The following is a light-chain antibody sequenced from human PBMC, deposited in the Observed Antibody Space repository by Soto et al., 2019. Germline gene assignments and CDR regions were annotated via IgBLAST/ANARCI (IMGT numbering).Light chain of an antibody. V-gene: IGKV1-39*01. CDR3: QQANSFPIT. CDR2: GAS. Sequence: DIQMTQSPSSLSASVGGGVTITCRASQSVSRFLNWYQQKPGKAPHLLIIGASILQEGVPSRFSGSGSGTDFTLTISSVQPEDFATYYCQQANSFPITFGQGTRLEIK. J-gene: IGKJ5*01. CDR1: QSVSRF.